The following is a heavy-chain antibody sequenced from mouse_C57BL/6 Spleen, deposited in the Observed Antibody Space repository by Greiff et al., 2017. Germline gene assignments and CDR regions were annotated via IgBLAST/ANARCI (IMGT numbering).Heavy chain of an antibody. CDR3: ARRGNYGSSYAMDD. CDR2: IYPGSGST. Sequence: QVQLQQPGAELVKPGASVKMSCKASGYTFTSYWITWVKQRPGQGLEWIGDIYPGSGSTNYNEKFKSKATLAVDTSSSTAYMQLSSLKSEDSAVYYCARRGNYGSSYAMDDWGQGTSGTVSS. CDR1: GYTFTSYW. J-gene: IGHJ4*01. V-gene: IGHV1-55*01. D-gene: IGHD1-1*01.